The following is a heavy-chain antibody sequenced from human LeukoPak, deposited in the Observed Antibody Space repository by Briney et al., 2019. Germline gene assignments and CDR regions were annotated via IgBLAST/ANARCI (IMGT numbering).Heavy chain of an antibody. D-gene: IGHD5-18*01. Sequence: PGGSLRLSCAASGLAFDDYGMSWVRQAPGKGLEWVSGINWNGGSTGYADSVKGRFTISRDNAENSLYLQMNSLRVEDTAFYYCARDLAYSRLDYWGQGMLVTVSS. CDR2: INWNGGST. CDR1: GLAFDDYG. CDR3: ARDLAYSRLDY. V-gene: IGHV3-20*04. J-gene: IGHJ4*02.